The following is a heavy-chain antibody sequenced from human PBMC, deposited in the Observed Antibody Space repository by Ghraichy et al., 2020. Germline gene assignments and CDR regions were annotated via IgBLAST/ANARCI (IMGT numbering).Heavy chain of an antibody. D-gene: IGHD7-27*01. V-gene: IGHV3-23*01. Sequence: GSLRLSCAASGFTFSSYAMSWVRQAPGKGLEWVSGISGSGGSTYYADSVKGRFTISRDKSRNTLYLQMSSLGAEDTAVYYCTKAAGDQWFFDLWGRGTLVTVSS. J-gene: IGHJ2*01. CDR3: TKAAGDQWFFDL. CDR1: GFTFSSYA. CDR2: ISGSGGST.